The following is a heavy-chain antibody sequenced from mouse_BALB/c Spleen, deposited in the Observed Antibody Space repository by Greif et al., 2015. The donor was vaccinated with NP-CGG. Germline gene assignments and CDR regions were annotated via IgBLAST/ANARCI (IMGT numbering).Heavy chain of an antibody. CDR2: INPSNGGT. V-gene: IGHV1S81*02. D-gene: IGHD4-1*01. CDR1: GYTFTSYY. Sequence: VQLQQSEAELVKPGASVKLSCKASGYTFTSYYMYWVKQRPGQGLEWIGGINPSNGGTNFNEKFKSKATLTVDKSSSTAYMQLSSLTSEDSAVYYCTRWGWDAMDYWGQGTSVTVSS. CDR3: TRWGWDAMDY. J-gene: IGHJ4*01.